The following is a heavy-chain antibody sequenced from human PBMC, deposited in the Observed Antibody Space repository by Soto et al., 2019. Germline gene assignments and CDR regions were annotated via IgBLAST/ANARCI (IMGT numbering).Heavy chain of an antibody. J-gene: IGHJ5*01. CDR2: IYSSGST. Sequence: SETLSLTCTVSGGTINNHYWTCIRQPAWKGLDWIVRIYSSGSTNHNPSLKSRVTMSVDTSKNQVSLKLSSVTAADTALYYCARQTTYSRGWYDYWGHASLVTVAS. V-gene: IGHV4-4*07. CDR3: ARQTTYSRGWYDY. D-gene: IGHD6-25*01. CDR1: GGTINNHY.